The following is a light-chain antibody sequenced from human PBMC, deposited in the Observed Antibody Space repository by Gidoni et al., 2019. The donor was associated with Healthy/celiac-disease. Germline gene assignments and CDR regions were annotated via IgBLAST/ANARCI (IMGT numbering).Light chain of an antibody. CDR3: QAWDSSTYNYV. CDR2: QDS. Sequence: SYELTQPPSVSVSPGQTASITCSGDELGDKYACWYQQQTGQSPVLVIYQDSKRPSGIPERFSGSNSGNTATLTISGTQAMDEADYYCQAWDSSTYNYVFGTGTKVTVL. V-gene: IGLV3-1*01. CDR1: ELGDKY. J-gene: IGLJ1*01.